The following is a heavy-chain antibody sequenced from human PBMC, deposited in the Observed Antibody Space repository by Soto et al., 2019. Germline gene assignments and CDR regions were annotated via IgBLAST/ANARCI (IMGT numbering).Heavy chain of an antibody. J-gene: IGHJ4*02. Sequence: PGESLKISCKGSGYSFTSYWIGWVRQMPGKGLEWMGIIYPGDSDTRYSPSFQGQVTISADKSISTAYLQWSSLKASDTAMYYCARAPARKITIFGVANIGGIDYWGQGTLVTVSS. V-gene: IGHV5-51*01. D-gene: IGHD3-3*01. CDR2: IYPGDSDT. CDR3: ARAPARKITIFGVANIGGIDY. CDR1: GYSFTSYW.